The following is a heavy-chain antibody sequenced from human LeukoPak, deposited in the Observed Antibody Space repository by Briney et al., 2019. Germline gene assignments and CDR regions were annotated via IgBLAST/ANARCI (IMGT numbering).Heavy chain of an antibody. Sequence: VASVTVSCKASGGTFSSYAISWVRQAPGQGLEWMGRIIPILGIANYAQKFQGRVTITADKSTSTAYMELSSLRSEDTAVYYCASVHYDSSGYYSDYWGQGTLVTVSS. CDR1: GGTFSSYA. CDR2: IIPILGIA. D-gene: IGHD3-22*01. CDR3: ASVHYDSSGYYSDY. J-gene: IGHJ4*02. V-gene: IGHV1-69*04.